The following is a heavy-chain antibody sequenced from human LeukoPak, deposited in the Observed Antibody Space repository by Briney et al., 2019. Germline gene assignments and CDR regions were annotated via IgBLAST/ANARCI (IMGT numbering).Heavy chain of an antibody. CDR2: IKLDGSVI. CDR1: GFPFSSYW. J-gene: IGHJ4*02. D-gene: IGHD6-13*01. CDR3: AKDSYSKGDY. V-gene: IGHV3-7*01. Sequence: GGSLRLSCTASGFPFSSYWMTWVRQAPGKGLEWVANIKLDGSVINYVDSVKGRFTISRDNAKNSLDLQMTNLRVEDTALYYCAKDSYSKGDYWGQGTLVTVSS.